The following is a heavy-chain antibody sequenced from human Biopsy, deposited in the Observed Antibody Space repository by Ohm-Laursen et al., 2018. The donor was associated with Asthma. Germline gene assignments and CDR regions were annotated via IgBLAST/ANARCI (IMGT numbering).Heavy chain of an antibody. D-gene: IGHD4-11*01. Sequence: SLRLSCAASGFTFSYYGMHWVRQAPGKGLEWVAVIWYDGTNKYYGDSVEGRFTISRDNSKNTLYLQMNTLSAEDTAVYYCAKVQAEYYYYYDVDVWGQGTTVTVSS. CDR1: GFTFSYYG. CDR2: IWYDGTNK. V-gene: IGHV3-33*06. CDR3: AKVQAEYYYYYDVDV. J-gene: IGHJ6*02.